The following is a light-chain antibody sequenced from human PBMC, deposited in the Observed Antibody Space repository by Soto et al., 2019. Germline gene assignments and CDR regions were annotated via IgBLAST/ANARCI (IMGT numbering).Light chain of an antibody. CDR3: QQRSSWPLT. J-gene: IGKJ4*01. V-gene: IGKV3-11*01. CDR2: DAF. Sequence: EIVLTQSAATLSLSPGERATLSCRASQSVGSYFAWYQQKPGQAPRLLIYDAFSRATGIPARFSGSGSGTDFTLTISSLEPEDFAFYFCQQRSSWPLTFGGGTMVEIK. CDR1: QSVGSY.